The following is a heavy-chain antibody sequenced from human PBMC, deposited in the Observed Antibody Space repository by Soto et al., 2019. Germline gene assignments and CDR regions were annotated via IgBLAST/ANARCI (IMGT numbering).Heavy chain of an antibody. D-gene: IGHD3-3*01. CDR2: IYYSGST. CDR3: ARYRARGVVIRFVDY. J-gene: IGHJ4*02. CDR1: GGSISCSSYY. V-gene: IGHV4-39*01. Sequence: SETLSLTCTVSGGSISCSSYYWGWIRQPPGKGLEWIGSIYYSGSTYYNPSLKSRVTLSVDTSKNQFSLKLSSVTAADTAVYYCARYRARGVVIRFVDYWGQGTLVTVSS.